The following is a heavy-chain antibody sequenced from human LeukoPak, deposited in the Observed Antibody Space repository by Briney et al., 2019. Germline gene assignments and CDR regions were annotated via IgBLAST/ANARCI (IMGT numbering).Heavy chain of an antibody. V-gene: IGHV4-39*01. D-gene: IGHD6-13*01. CDR1: GGSISSSSYY. CDR3: AKGVSSSWSNDAFDI. Sequence: SETLSLTCTVSGGSISSSSYYWGWIRQPPGKGLEWIGSIYYSGSTYYNPSLKSRVTISVDTSKNQFSLKLSSVTAADTAVYYCAKGVSSSWSNDAFDIWGQGTMVTVSS. J-gene: IGHJ3*02. CDR2: IYYSGST.